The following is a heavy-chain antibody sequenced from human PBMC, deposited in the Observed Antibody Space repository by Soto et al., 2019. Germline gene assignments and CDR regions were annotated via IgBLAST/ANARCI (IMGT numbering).Heavy chain of an antibody. CDR3: ARLVVVAPVANA. J-gene: IGHJ5*02. CDR2: IFYTGTT. CDR1: GGSISYNSYY. Sequence: SEALSLTCSVSGGSISYNSYYWGWILQRPGKGLEWVGGIFYTGTTYYSPSLKDRVTISVDTSKNSFSLNLTSVTATDTAVYFCARLVVVAPVANAWGQGTLVTVSS. D-gene: IGHD2-21*01. V-gene: IGHV4-39*02.